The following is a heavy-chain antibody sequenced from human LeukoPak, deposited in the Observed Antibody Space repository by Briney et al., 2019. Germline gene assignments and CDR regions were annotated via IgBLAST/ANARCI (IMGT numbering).Heavy chain of an antibody. Sequence: PSQTLSLTCTVSGGSISSGSYYWSWIRQPAGKGLEWIGRIYTSGSTNYNPSLKSRVTISVDTSKNQFSLKLSSVTAADTAVYYCASTPQWELPRLSHYFDYWGQGTLVTVSS. J-gene: IGHJ4*02. CDR3: ASTPQWELPRLSHYFDY. CDR2: IYTSGST. V-gene: IGHV4-61*02. D-gene: IGHD1-26*01. CDR1: GGSISSGSYY.